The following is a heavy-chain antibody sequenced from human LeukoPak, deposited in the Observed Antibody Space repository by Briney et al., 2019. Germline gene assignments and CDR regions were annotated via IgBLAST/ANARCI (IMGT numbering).Heavy chain of an antibody. CDR3: AKPTFGPGSPDY. CDR2: ISTSGDGT. J-gene: IGHJ4*02. CDR1: GLTFKSYA. D-gene: IGHD3-10*01. V-gene: IGHV3-23*01. Sequence: GGSLRLSCAASGLTFKSYAMSWVRQAPGKGLEWVSGISTSGDGTYYAHSVKGGFTISRDNSKKTLYLQMNSLRAESTALYYCAKPTFGPGSPDYWGQGTLVTVSS.